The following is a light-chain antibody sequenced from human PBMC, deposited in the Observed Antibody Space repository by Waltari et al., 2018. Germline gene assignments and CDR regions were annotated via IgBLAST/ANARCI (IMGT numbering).Light chain of an antibody. Sequence: DMQMTQSPSAISASVGDRVTITCRASQDITNHLAWFQQKPGKAPKRLIYGASSLQSGVPSRFSGSGSGTEFTLTISGLQPEDFGSYYCLQYFKYPVAFGGGTKVEIK. CDR1: QDITNH. V-gene: IGKV1-17*03. CDR2: GAS. CDR3: LQYFKYPVA. J-gene: IGKJ4*01.